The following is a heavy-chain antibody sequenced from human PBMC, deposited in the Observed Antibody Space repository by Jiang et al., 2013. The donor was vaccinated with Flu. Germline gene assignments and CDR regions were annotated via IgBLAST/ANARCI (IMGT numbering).Heavy chain of an antibody. CDR1: GYTFTSYD. D-gene: IGHD6-13*01. V-gene: IGHV1-8*01. J-gene: IGHJ5*02. CDR2: MNPNSGNT. Sequence: SGAEVKKPGASVRVSCKASGYTFTSYDINWVRQATGQGLEWMGWMNPNSGNTGYAQKFQGRVTMTRNTSISTAYMELSSLRSEDTAVYYCAREGGHSSSWPNWFDPWGQGTLVTVSS. CDR3: AREGGHSSSWPNWFDP.